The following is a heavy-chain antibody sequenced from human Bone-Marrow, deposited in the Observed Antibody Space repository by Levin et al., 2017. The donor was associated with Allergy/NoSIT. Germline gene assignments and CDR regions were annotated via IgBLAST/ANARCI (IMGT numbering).Heavy chain of an antibody. CDR1: GYSFTNYG. D-gene: IGHD3-3*01. J-gene: IGHJ6*03. Sequence: ASVKVSCKTSGYSFTNYGITWVRQAPGQGFEWMGWINVENGDTNYGQKFQGRVSMTTDTYTSTVYMELRSLRPDDTAVYYCARVARDAFGVVVEYYHYMDVWGKGTTVTVSS. CDR3: ARVARDAFGVVVEYYHYMDV. V-gene: IGHV1-18*01. CDR2: INVENGDT.